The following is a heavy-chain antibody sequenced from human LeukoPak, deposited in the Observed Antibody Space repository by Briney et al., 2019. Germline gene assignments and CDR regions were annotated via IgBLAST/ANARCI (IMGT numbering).Heavy chain of an antibody. V-gene: IGHV4-34*01. CDR1: GGSFSGYY. CDR3: ARQGSPSYNCYGLDV. Sequence: KPSETLSLTCAVYGGSFSGYYWSWIRQPPGKGLEWIGEINHSGSTNYNPSLKSRVTISVDTSKNQFSLKLSSVTAADTAVYYCARQGSPSYNCYGLDVWGQGTTVTVSS. CDR2: INHSGST. J-gene: IGHJ6*02.